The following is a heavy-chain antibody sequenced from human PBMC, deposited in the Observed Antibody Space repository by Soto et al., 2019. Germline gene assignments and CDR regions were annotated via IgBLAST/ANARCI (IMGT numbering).Heavy chain of an antibody. Sequence: QLQLQESGPGLVKPSETLSLTCTVSGGSISSSSYYWGWIRQPPGKGLEWIGSIYYSGSTYYNPSLKSRVTISVDTSKNQFSLKLSSVTAADTAVYYCARMRPSYCFDYWGQGTLVTVSS. CDR3: ARMRPSYCFDY. V-gene: IGHV4-39*01. CDR1: GGSISSSSYY. J-gene: IGHJ4*02. D-gene: IGHD1-26*01. CDR2: IYYSGST.